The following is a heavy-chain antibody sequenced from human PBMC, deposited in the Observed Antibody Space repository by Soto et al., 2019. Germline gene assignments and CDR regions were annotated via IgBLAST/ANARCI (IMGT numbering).Heavy chain of an antibody. Sequence: QVQLVESGGGVVQPGRSLRLSCAASGFTFSSYGMHWVRQAPGKGLEWVAVIWYDGSNKYYADSVKGRFTISRDNSKNTLYLQMKSLRAEDTAVYYCARERGAGSGWHFDYWGQGTLVTVSS. D-gene: IGHD6-19*01. V-gene: IGHV3-33*01. CDR2: IWYDGSNK. CDR1: GFTFSSYG. J-gene: IGHJ4*02. CDR3: ARERGAGSGWHFDY.